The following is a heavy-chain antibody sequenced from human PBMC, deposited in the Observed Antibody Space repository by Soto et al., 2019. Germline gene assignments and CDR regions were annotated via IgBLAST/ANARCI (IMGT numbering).Heavy chain of an antibody. CDR3: AKRADIDEAPGTWFDP. Sequence: GGSLRLSCAASGFTFSNYWMHWVRQTPGMGLVWVSHINIDGSDTTYADSVRGRFTISRDNSKNTLYLQINSLRAEDTAVYYCAKRADIDEAPGTWFDPWGQGILVTVSS. J-gene: IGHJ5*02. V-gene: IGHV3-74*01. CDR2: INIDGSDT. CDR1: GFTFSNYW. D-gene: IGHD3-10*01.